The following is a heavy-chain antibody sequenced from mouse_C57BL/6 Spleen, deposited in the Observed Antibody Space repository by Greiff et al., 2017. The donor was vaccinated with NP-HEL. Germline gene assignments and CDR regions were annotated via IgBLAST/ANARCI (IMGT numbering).Heavy chain of an antibody. V-gene: IGHV1-22*01. CDR1: GYTFTDYN. CDR3: ARSFYDYERFAY. J-gene: IGHJ3*01. CDR2: INPNNGGT. Sequence: VQLQQSGPELVKPGASVKMSCKASGYTFTDYNMHWVKQSHGKSLEWIGYINPNNGGTSYNQKFKGKATLTVNKSSSTAYMELRSLTSEDSAVYYCARSFYDYERFAYWGQGTLVTVSA. D-gene: IGHD2-4*01.